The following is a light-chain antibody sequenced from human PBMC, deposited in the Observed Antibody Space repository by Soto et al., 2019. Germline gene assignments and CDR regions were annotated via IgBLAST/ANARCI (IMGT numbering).Light chain of an antibody. CDR2: DIS. Sequence: EVVMTQSPATLSVSPGERSTLSCRASQTVSRNLAWYQQRPGQAPRLLIYDISNRAAGVPARFSGSGSETEFTLTIRSLQSEDFAVYFCQQYNNWPSFGPGTRLEIK. CDR3: QQYNNWPS. CDR1: QTVSRN. V-gene: IGKV3-15*01. J-gene: IGKJ5*01.